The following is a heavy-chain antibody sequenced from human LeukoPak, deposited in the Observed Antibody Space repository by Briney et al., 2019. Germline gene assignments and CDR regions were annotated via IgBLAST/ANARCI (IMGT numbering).Heavy chain of an antibody. CDR2: ISGSGGST. Sequence: PGGSLRLSCAASGFTFSSYAMSWVRQAPGKGLEWVSAISGSGGSTYYADSVKGRFTISRDNSKNTLYLQMNSLRAEDTAVYYRAKDHVPRFDYDTKSDALDIWGQGTMVTVSS. J-gene: IGHJ3*02. CDR3: AKDHVPRFDYDTKSDALDI. CDR1: GFTFSSYA. V-gene: IGHV3-23*01. D-gene: IGHD4/OR15-4a*01.